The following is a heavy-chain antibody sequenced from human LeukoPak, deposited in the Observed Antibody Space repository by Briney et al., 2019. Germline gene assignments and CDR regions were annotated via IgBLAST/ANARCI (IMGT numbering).Heavy chain of an antibody. CDR2: ISYDGSNK. V-gene: IGHV3-30-3*01. Sequence: GRSLRLSCAASGFTFSSYAMHWVRQAPGKGLEWVAVISYDGSNKYYADSVEGRFTISRDNSKSTLYLQMNSLRAEDTAVYYCARDLIAVAGHNWFDPWGQGTLVTVSS. J-gene: IGHJ5*02. CDR3: ARDLIAVAGHNWFDP. CDR1: GFTFSSYA. D-gene: IGHD6-19*01.